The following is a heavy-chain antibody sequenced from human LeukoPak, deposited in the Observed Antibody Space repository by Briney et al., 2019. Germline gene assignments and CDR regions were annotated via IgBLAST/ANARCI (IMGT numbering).Heavy chain of an antibody. CDR3: AREYVGSSPTA. D-gene: IGHD2-15*01. V-gene: IGHV4-4*07. CDR2: LYTSGTT. J-gene: IGHJ5*02. Sequence: SETLSLTCTVSGDSISNYYWNWIRQPAGKGLEWIGRLYTSGTTNYNPSLKSRVTMSVDTSKNQFSLKLRSVTAADTAVYYCAREYVGSSPTAWGQGTQVTVSS. CDR1: GDSISNYY.